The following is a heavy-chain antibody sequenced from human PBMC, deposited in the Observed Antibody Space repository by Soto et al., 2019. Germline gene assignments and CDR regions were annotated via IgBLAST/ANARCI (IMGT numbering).Heavy chain of an antibody. J-gene: IGHJ4*02. CDR2: IYHSGST. CDR1: GGSISSGGYS. Sequence: QLQLQESGSGLVKPSQTLSLTCAVSGGSISSGGYSWSWIRQPPGKGLAWIGYIYHSGSTYYNPSLKSRVTISVDRSKNQFALKLSSVTAADTAVYYCARLRLGELSGLDYWGQGTLVTVSS. V-gene: IGHV4-30-2*01. CDR3: ARLRLGELSGLDY. D-gene: IGHD3-16*02.